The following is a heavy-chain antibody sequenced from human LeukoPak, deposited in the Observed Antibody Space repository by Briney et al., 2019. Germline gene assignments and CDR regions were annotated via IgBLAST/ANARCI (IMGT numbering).Heavy chain of an antibody. Sequence: PSETLSLTCTVSGGSISSSSYYWGWIRQPPGKGLEWIGSIYYSGSTYYNPSLKSRVTISVDTSKNQFSLKLSSVTAADTAVYYCARQAVSRFLEWSLLDLGHYGMDVWGQGTTVTVSS. CDR3: ARQAVSRFLEWSLLDLGHYGMDV. V-gene: IGHV4-39*01. J-gene: IGHJ6*02. CDR1: GGSISSSSYY. D-gene: IGHD3-3*01. CDR2: IYYSGST.